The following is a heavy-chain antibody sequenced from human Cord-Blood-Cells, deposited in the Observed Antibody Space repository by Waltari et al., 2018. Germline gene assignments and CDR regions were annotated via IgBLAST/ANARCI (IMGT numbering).Heavy chain of an antibody. CDR2: IYTSGST. CDR1: GGSISSYY. Sequence: QVQLQESGPGLVKPSETLSLTCTVSGGSISSYYWSWIRQPAGKGLEWIGRIYTSGSTNSDPSLKRRVTRSVDTSKNQFSLKLSSVTAADTAVYYCARDTEDSSSSSRIDYWGQGTLVTVSS. V-gene: IGHV4-4*07. D-gene: IGHD6-6*01. J-gene: IGHJ4*02. CDR3: ARDTEDSSSSSRIDY.